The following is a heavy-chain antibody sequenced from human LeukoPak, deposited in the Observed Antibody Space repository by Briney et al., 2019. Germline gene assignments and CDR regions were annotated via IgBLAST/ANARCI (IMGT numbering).Heavy chain of an antibody. Sequence: PSETLSLTCTVSGDSIIGYYWTWIRQPPGKGLEWIGFIYYSGSTNYSPSLKSRVTISVDTSKNQFSLKLSSVTAADTAVYYCARAKVFLNYFDYWGQGTLVTVSS. CDR3: ARAKVFLNYFDY. D-gene: IGHD3-3*01. J-gene: IGHJ4*02. V-gene: IGHV4-59*01. CDR2: IYYSGST. CDR1: GDSIIGYY.